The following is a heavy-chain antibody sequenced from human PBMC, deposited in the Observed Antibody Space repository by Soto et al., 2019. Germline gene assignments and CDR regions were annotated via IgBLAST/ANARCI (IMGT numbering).Heavy chain of an antibody. CDR1: GFTFSSYS. CDR3: ARDRHNYYDSSGYHFDY. Sequence: GGSLRLSCAASGFTFSSYSMNWVRKAPGKGLEWVSSISSSSSYIYYADSVKGRFTISRDNAKNSLYLQMNSLGAEDTAVYYCARDRHNYYDSSGYHFDYWGQGTLVTVSS. V-gene: IGHV3-21*01. CDR2: ISSSSSYI. D-gene: IGHD3-22*01. J-gene: IGHJ4*02.